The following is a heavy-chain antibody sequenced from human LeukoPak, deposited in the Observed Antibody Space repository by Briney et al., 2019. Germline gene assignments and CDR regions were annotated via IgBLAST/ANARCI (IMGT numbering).Heavy chain of an antibody. CDR2: ISGSGGST. CDR3: AKGRKRFGEISFDY. Sequence: PGGSLRLSCAASGFTFSSYAMNWVRQAPGKGLEWVSVISGSGGSTYYADSVKGWFTISRDNSKNTLYLQMNSLRAEDTAVYYCAKGRKRFGEISFDYWGQGTLVTVSS. D-gene: IGHD3-10*01. CDR1: GFTFSSYA. J-gene: IGHJ4*02. V-gene: IGHV3-23*01.